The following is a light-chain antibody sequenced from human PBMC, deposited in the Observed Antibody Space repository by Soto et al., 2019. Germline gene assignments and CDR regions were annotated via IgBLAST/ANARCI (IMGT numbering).Light chain of an antibody. J-gene: IGKJ1*01. CDR2: KAS. V-gene: IGKV1-5*03. Sequence: IQMTQSPSSLSASVGDRVTITCRTSQTISSWLAWYQQTPGKAPKLLIYKASSLESGVPSRFSGSGSGTEFTLTISSLQPDDFATYYCQQYNSYSWTFGQGTKGDIK. CDR1: QTISSW. CDR3: QQYNSYSWT.